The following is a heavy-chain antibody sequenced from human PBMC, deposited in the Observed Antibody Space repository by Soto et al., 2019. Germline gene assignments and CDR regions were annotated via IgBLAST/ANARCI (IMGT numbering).Heavy chain of an antibody. CDR3: AGVIRHCIVTSCCAGWFGR. CDR2: IYYSGST. J-gene: IGHJ5*02. V-gene: IGHV4-30-4*01. Sequence: QVQLQESGPGLVKPSQTLSLTCTVSGGSISSGDYYWSWIRQPPGKGLECIGYIYYSGSTYYKPYLKSRGTLSVDMCKNQFSLKLSSVTAVGTPVYYCAGVIRHCIVTSCCAGWFGRWGEGTVVIVFS. D-gene: IGHD2-15*01. CDR1: GGSISSGDYY.